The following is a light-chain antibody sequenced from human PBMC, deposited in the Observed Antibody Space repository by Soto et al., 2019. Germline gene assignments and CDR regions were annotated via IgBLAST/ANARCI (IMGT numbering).Light chain of an antibody. V-gene: IGKV3-20*01. CDR3: QQYGSSLWT. CDR2: GAS. CDR1: QSVSSNY. Sequence: EIVLTQSPCTLSLSPGERSSVGGGSSQSVSSNYLAWYQQKPGQAPRLLFYGASSRATGIPDRFSGSGSGADFTLTISRLEPEDFAVYYCQQYGSSLWTFGQGTKVDIK. J-gene: IGKJ1*01.